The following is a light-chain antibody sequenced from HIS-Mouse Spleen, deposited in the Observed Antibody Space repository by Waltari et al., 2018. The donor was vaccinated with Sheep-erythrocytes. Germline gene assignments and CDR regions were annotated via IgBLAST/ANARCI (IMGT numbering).Light chain of an antibody. CDR1: SSDVGGYNY. CDR3: SSYTSSSTWV. CDR2: EVS. V-gene: IGLV2-14*01. J-gene: IGLJ3*02. Sequence: QSALTQPASVSGSPGQSIPLSCTGTSSDVGGYNYVSWYQQHPGKAPKIMIYEVSNRPSGVSNRFSGSKSGNTASLTISGLQAEDEADYYCSSYTSSSTWVFGGGTKLTV.